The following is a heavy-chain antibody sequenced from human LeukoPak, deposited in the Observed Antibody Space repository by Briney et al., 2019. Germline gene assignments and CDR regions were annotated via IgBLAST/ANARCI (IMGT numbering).Heavy chain of an antibody. CDR1: GFTFTEYS. V-gene: IGHV3-48*04. CDR3: ARVRGPTLKTCYMDV. Sequence: GGSLRLSCAASGFTFTEYSIIWVRQAPGKGLEWVSFISDISDRSSTIHYADSVKGRFTMSRDNAERSVYLQMNSLRADDTAVYYCARVRGPTLKTCYMDVWGTGTTVTVSS. J-gene: IGHJ6*03. CDR2: ISDRSSTI. D-gene: IGHD3-10*01.